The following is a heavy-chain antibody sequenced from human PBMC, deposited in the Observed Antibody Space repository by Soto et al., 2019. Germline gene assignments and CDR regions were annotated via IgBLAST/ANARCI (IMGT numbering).Heavy chain of an antibody. D-gene: IGHD3-22*01. CDR3: ELNSSGYSYNS. V-gene: IGHV3-23*01. CDR2: ISGSGYST. J-gene: IGHJ4*02. CDR1: GIAFSNYA. Sequence: PGGSLRLSCAASGIAFSNYAMSWVRQAPGKGLEWVSSISGSGYSTDYADSVKGRFTISRDNSKNTVYLQMNSLRDEDTAVYYCELNSSGYSYNSCGQGTPVTVSS.